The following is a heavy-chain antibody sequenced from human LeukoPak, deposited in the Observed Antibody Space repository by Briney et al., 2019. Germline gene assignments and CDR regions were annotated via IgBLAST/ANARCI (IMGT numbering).Heavy chain of an antibody. CDR2: IYYSGST. V-gene: IGHV4-59*01. CDR3: ARSILRYYYNASGYYPYYFDY. Sequence: PSETLSLTCTVSGDSISSYYWSWIRQPPGKGLEWIGYIYYSGSTNYNPSLKSRVSISLDTSKKQISLKLSSVTAADTAVYYCARSILRYYYNASGYYPYYFDYWGQGMLVTVSS. J-gene: IGHJ4*02. CDR1: GDSISSYY. D-gene: IGHD3-22*01.